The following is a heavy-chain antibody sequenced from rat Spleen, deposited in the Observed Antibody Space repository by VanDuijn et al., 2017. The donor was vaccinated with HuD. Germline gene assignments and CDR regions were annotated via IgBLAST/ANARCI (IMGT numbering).Heavy chain of an antibody. Sequence: QVQLKESGPGLVQPSQTLSLTCTVSGLSLTSNGVSWVRQPPGKGLEWIAAISSGGSTYYNSALKSRLSISRDTSKSQVFLKMNSLQTEDTAIYFCTRDRGYGDYVMDAWGQGASVTVSS. CDR3: TRDRGYGDYVMDA. J-gene: IGHJ4*01. CDR2: ISSGGST. D-gene: IGHD1-11*01. CDR1: GLSLTSNG. V-gene: IGHV2S12*01.